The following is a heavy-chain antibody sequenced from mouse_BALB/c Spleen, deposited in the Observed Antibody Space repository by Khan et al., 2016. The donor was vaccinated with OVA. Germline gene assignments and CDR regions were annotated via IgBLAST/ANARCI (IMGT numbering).Heavy chain of an antibody. CDR3: AKGVWSYFYAVDY. V-gene: IGHV2-6-5*01. CDR1: GFSLTDYD. J-gene: IGHJ4*01. Sequence: QMQLEESGPGLVVPSQSLSITCSVSGFSLTDYDVSWIRQPPGKGLEWLGVIWGGGTTYYNSVLETRLSISKDNSKSRVFLKMNSLQTDDTAMYYCAKGVWSYFYAVDYWGQGTSVTVSS. D-gene: IGHD2-10*02. CDR2: IWGGGTT.